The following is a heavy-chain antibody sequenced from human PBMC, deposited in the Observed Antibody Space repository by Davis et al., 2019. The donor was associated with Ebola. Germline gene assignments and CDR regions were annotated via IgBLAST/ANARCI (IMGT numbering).Heavy chain of an antibody. CDR2: IIPIFATA. J-gene: IGHJ4*02. V-gene: IGHV1-69*13. CDR1: GVTFSSYA. CDR3: AEGRSYYGDYGFDY. Sequence: SVKVSCNASGVTFSSYAISWVRQAPGQGLEWMGGIIPIFATADYAQQFQGRVTITADESTSTAYMELSSLRSEDTAVYYCAEGRSYYGDYGFDYWGQGTLVTVSS. D-gene: IGHD4-17*01.